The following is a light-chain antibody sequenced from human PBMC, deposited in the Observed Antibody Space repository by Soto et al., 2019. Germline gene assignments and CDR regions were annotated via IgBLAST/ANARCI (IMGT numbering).Light chain of an antibody. V-gene: IGKV1-6*01. CDR2: AAS. CDR3: IQDYNYPRA. Sequence: IQMTQSPSSLSASVGDRVTITCRATQGIRNELGWYQQKPGKAPKLLIYAASSLQSGVQSRFSGSASGTDFTLTIRSLQPEDFATYYCIQDYNYPRAFGQGTKVDIK. J-gene: IGKJ1*01. CDR1: QGIRNE.